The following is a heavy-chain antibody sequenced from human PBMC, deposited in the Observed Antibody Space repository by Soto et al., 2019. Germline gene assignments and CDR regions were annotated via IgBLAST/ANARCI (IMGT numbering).Heavy chain of an antibody. Sequence: QVQLVQSGAEVKKPGASVKVSCKASGYTFTNYAMHWVRQAPGQRPEWMGWINAGNGNTKFSQRFQGRVTITRDTSANIAYMELSSLTSEDTAVYYCARAGFCSTTSCSDAFDIGGQGKMVTVSS. CDR2: INAGNGNT. D-gene: IGHD2-2*01. CDR1: GYTFTNYA. J-gene: IGHJ3*02. CDR3: ARAGFCSTTSCSDAFDI. V-gene: IGHV1-3*01.